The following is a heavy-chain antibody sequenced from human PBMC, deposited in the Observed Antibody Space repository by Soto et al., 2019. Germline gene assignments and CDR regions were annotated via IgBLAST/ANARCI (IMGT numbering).Heavy chain of an antibody. D-gene: IGHD3-3*01. CDR1: GFIFSSYA. Sequence: GGSLRLSCAASGFIFSSYAMSWVRQAPWKGLEWVSAISGSGGSTYYADSVKGRFTISRDNSKNTLYLQMNSLRAEDTAVYYCAKSVGGYDFWSGYYSSWGQGTLVTVSS. V-gene: IGHV3-23*01. CDR2: ISGSGGST. CDR3: AKSVGGYDFWSGYYSS. J-gene: IGHJ5*02.